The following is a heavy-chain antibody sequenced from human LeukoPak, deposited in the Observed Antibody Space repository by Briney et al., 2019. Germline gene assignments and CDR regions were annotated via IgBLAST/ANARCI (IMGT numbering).Heavy chain of an antibody. CDR1: GGTFSSYT. Sequence: ASVKVSCKASGGTFSSYTISWVRQAPGQGPEWMGRIIPIFGIANYAQKFQGRVTITADKSTSTAYMELSSLRSEDTAVFYCARGHQPPYYGMDVWGQGTTVTVSS. CDR2: IIPIFGIA. V-gene: IGHV1-69*02. CDR3: ARGHQPPYYGMDV. J-gene: IGHJ6*02.